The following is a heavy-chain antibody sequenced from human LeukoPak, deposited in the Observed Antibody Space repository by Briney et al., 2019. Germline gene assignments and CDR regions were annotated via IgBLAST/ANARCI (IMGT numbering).Heavy chain of an antibody. CDR3: ASETTYGSGGPYYFDY. CDR1: GGSFSGYY. Sequence: SETLSLTCAAYGGSFSGYYWSWIRQPPGKGLEWIGEINHSGSTNYNPSLKSRVTISVDTSKNQFSLKLSSVTAADTAVYYCASETTYGSGGPYYFDYWGQGTLVTVSS. D-gene: IGHD3-10*01. CDR2: INHSGST. V-gene: IGHV4-34*01. J-gene: IGHJ4*02.